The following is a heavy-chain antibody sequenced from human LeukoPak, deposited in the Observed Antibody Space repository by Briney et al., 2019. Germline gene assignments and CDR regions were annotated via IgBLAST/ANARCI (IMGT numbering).Heavy chain of an antibody. J-gene: IGHJ4*02. CDR2: IYSGGST. Sequence: GGSLRLSCAASGFTVSSNYISWVRQAPGKGLEWVSVIYSGGSTYYADSVKGRFTISRDNSKNTLYLQMNSLRAEDTAVYYCARTGSDSSGWYFSFFDYWGQGTLVTVSS. CDR1: GFTVSSNY. V-gene: IGHV3-53*01. CDR3: ARTGSDSSGWYFSFFDY. D-gene: IGHD6-19*01.